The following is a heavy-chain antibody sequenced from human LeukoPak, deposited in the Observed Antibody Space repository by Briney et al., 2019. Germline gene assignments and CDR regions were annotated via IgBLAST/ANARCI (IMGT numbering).Heavy chain of an antibody. J-gene: IGHJ4*02. Sequence: IXNXSGXXTXXAXKXQXRVTXTRDTSTSTVYMELSSLRXEDTAVYYCARASDSSNFDYWGQGTLVTVSS. D-gene: IGHD3-22*01. V-gene: IGHV1-46*01. CDR2: XNXSGXXT. CDR3: ARASDSSNFDY.